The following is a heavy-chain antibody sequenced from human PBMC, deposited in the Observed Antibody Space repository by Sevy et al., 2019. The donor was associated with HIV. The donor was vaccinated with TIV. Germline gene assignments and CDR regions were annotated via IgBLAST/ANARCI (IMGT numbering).Heavy chain of an antibody. V-gene: IGHV3-23*01. CDR1: GFTFSSYA. CDR2: ISGSGGST. Sequence: GGSLRLSCAASGFTFSSYAMSWVRQAPGKGLEWVSAISGSGGSTYYADSVKGRFTISRDNSKNTLYLQMNSLRAEDTTVYYCATGYSGCFDPWGQGTLVTVSS. CDR3: ATGYSGCFDP. D-gene: IGHD1-26*01. J-gene: IGHJ5*02.